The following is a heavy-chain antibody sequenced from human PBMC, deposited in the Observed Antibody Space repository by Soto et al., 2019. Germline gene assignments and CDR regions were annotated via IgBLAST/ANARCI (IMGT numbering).Heavy chain of an antibody. J-gene: IGHJ4*02. V-gene: IGHV4-30-4*01. CDR3: ARDRDGYNGLDY. CDR2: IYYSGST. D-gene: IGHD5-12*01. CDR1: GGSISSGGYY. Sequence: SSETLSLTCTVSGGSISSGGYYWSWIRQSPGKGLEWIGYIYYSGSTYYNPSLKSRITISVDTSKNQFSLKLNSVTAADTAMYFCARDRDGYNGLDYWGPGTLVTVSS.